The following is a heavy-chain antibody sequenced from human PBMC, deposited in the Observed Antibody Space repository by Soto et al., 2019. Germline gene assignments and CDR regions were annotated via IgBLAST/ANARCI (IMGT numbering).Heavy chain of an antibody. CDR1: GYTFTSYG. CDR2: ISAYNGNT. V-gene: IGHV1-18*01. D-gene: IGHD6-13*01. Sequence: QVPLVQSGAEVKKPGASVKVSCKASGYTFTSYGISWVRQAPGQGLEWMGWISAYNGNTNYAQKLQGRVTMTTDTSTSTAYMELRSLRSDDTAVYYCAREGAAATSYYYYGMDVWGQGTTVTVSS. J-gene: IGHJ6*02. CDR3: AREGAAATSYYYYGMDV.